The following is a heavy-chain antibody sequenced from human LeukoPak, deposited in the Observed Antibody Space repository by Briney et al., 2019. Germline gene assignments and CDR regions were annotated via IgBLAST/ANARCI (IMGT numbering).Heavy chain of an antibody. J-gene: IGHJ4*02. Sequence: SETLSLTCTVSAGSISSYYWSWIRQPPGKGLEWIGYIYYSGSTNYNPSLKSRVTISVDTSKNQFSLKLSSVTAADTAVYYCARWGRSSFDYWGQGTLVTVSS. D-gene: IGHD2-2*01. V-gene: IGHV4-59*01. CDR3: ARWGRSSFDY. CDR1: AGSISSYY. CDR2: IYYSGST.